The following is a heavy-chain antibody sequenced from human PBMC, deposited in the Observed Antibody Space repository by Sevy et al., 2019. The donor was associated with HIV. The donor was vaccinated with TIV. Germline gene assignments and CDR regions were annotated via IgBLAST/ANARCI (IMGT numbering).Heavy chain of an antibody. CDR1: GYTFTSYY. V-gene: IGHV1-46*03. Sequence: KISCKASGYTFTSYYMHWVRQAPGQGLEWMGIINPSGGSTSYAQKFQGRVTMTRDTSTSTVYMELSSLRSEDTAVYYCSRDRKPSPSTHDSRSLGYYSAMDVWGQGTTVTVSS. J-gene: IGHJ6*02. CDR3: SRDRKPSPSTHDSRSLGYYSAMDV. D-gene: IGHD3-22*01. CDR2: INPSGGST.